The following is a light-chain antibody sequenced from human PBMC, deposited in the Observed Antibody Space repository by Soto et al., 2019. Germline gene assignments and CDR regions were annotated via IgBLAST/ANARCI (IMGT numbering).Light chain of an antibody. CDR1: QDISTY. V-gene: IGKV1-27*01. J-gene: IGKJ4*01. CDR2: AAY. CDR3: QKYDNAPLT. Sequence: DIQMTQAPSSLSASVGDRVTITCRARQDISTYLAWYQQKPGKVPKLLISAAYTLQSGVPRRFSGSGSGTEFTLTISSLQPEDVATYYCQKYDNAPLTFGGGTKVEIK.